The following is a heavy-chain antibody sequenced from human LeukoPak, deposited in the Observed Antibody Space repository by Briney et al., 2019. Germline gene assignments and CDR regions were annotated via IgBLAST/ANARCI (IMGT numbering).Heavy chain of an antibody. D-gene: IGHD2-15*01. CDR1: GYTFTSYG. Sequence: ASVKVSCKASGYTFTSYGISWVRQAPGQGREWMGWISAYNGNTNYAQKLQGRVTMTTDTSTSTAYMELRSLRSDDTAVYYCARDCSGGSCYSEAPHPHWFDPWGQGTLVTVSS. CDR3: ARDCSGGSCYSEAPHPHWFDP. V-gene: IGHV1-18*04. CDR2: ISAYNGNT. J-gene: IGHJ5*02.